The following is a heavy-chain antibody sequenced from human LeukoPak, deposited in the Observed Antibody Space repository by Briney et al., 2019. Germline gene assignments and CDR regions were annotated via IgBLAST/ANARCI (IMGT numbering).Heavy chain of an antibody. Sequence: GASVKVSCKASGYTFTSYGISWVRQAPGQGLEWMGWISAYNGNTNYAQKLQGRVTMTTDTSTSTAYMELRSPRSEDTAVYYCARDTVVVTAIPNYYGMDVWGQGTTVTVSS. D-gene: IGHD2-21*02. V-gene: IGHV1-18*01. CDR3: ARDTVVVTAIPNYYGMDV. J-gene: IGHJ6*02. CDR2: ISAYNGNT. CDR1: GYTFTSYG.